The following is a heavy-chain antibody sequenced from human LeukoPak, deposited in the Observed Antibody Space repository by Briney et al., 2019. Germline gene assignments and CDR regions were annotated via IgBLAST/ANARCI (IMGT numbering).Heavy chain of an antibody. D-gene: IGHD3-22*01. CDR2: ISGSGGST. CDR3: ARDRPYYYDSSGYYYV. V-gene: IGHV3-23*01. CDR1: GFTFTTYD. Sequence: GGSLRLSCAASGFTFTTYDTYGMSWVRQTPGKGLEWVSAISGSGGSTYYADSVKGRFSISRDNSKNTLYLQMNSLRAEDTAVYYCARDRPYYYDSSGYYYVWGQGTLVTVSS. J-gene: IGHJ4*02.